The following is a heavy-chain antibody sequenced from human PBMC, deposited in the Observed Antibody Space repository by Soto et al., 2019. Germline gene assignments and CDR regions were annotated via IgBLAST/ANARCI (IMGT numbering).Heavy chain of an antibody. D-gene: IGHD3-22*01. Sequence: QVQLVQSGAEVKKPGASVKVSCKASGYTFTSYRLIWVRQAPGQGLEWMGRISAYNYNTNYAQKLQGRVTMTTDTSTSTAYLELRSMRSDDTAVYYFARVIGAIGHWFDPWGQGTLVTVSS. V-gene: IGHV1-18*01. CDR3: ARVIGAIGHWFDP. CDR2: ISAYNYNT. J-gene: IGHJ5*02. CDR1: GYTFTSYR.